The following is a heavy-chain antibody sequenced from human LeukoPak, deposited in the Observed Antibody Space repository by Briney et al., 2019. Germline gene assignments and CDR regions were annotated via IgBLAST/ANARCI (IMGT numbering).Heavy chain of an antibody. Sequence: GGSLRLSCAASGFTFDDYAMHWVRQAPGKGLEWVSSISSSSSYIYYADSVKGRFTISRDNAKNSLYLQMNSLRAEDTAVYYCARDLADSTLLGNWGQGTLVTVSS. D-gene: IGHD2-15*01. CDR2: ISSSSSYI. J-gene: IGHJ4*02. CDR1: GFTFDDYA. CDR3: ARDLADSTLLGN. V-gene: IGHV3-21*01.